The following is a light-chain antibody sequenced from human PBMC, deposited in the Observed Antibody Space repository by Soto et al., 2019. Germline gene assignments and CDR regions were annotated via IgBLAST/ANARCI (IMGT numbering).Light chain of an antibody. CDR2: DAS. CDR1: HSVRSNY. Sequence: EIVLTQSPGTLSLSPGERATLSCRASHSVRSNYLAWYQQIPGQAPRLLIYDASSRATGIPDRFSGSVSGTVFTLSTSRLEPEDFAVYYCQHYGSSFPGWAFGQGTKVDIK. CDR3: QHYGSSFPGWA. J-gene: IGKJ1*01. V-gene: IGKV3-20*01.